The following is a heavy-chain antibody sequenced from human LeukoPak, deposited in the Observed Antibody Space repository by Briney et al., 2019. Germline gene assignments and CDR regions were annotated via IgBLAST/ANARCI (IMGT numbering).Heavy chain of an antibody. J-gene: IGHJ4*02. V-gene: IGHV1-8*01. D-gene: IGHD6-19*01. CDR3: ASVSGGWYDFDY. CDR1: GYTFTSYD. CDR2: MNPNSGNT. Sequence: ASVKVSCKASGYTFTSYDINWVRQATGQGLEWMGWMNPNSGNTGYAQKFQGRVTMTRNTSISTAYMELSSLRSEDTAVYYCASVSGGWYDFDYWGQGTLVTVSS.